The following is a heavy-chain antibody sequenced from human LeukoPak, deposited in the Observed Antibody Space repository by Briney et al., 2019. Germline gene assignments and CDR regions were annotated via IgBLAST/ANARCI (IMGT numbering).Heavy chain of an antibody. J-gene: IGHJ6*03. V-gene: IGHV4-59*08. Sequence: PSETLSLTCTVSGVSISSYYWSWIRQPPGKGLEWIGYIYYSGSTNYNPSLKSRVTISVDTSKNQFSLKLSSVTAADTAVYYCARLRNGDYSYYYYYYYMDVWGKGTTVTVSS. CDR1: GVSISSYY. D-gene: IGHD4-17*01. CDR3: ARLRNGDYSYYYYYYYMDV. CDR2: IYYSGST.